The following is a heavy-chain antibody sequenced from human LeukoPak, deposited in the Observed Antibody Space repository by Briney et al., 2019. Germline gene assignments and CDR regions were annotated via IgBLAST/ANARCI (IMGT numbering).Heavy chain of an antibody. D-gene: IGHD6-6*01. CDR3: AMGYSSSSWPGY. J-gene: IGHJ4*02. CDR1: GFTFSSYS. Sequence: GGSLRLSCAASGFTFSSYSMNWVRQAPGKGLEWVSSISSSSSYIYYADSVKGRFTISRDNAKNSLYLQMNSLRAEDTAVYYCAMGYSSSSWPGYWGQGTLVTVSS. CDR2: ISSSSSYI. V-gene: IGHV3-21*01.